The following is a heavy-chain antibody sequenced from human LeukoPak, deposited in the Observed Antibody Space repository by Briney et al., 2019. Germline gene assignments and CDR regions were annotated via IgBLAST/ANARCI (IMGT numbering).Heavy chain of an antibody. V-gene: IGHV4-34*01. J-gene: IGHJ6*02. Sequence: SETLSLTCAVYGGSFSGYYWSWIRQPPGKGLAWIGEINHSGSTNYNPSLKSRVTISVDTSKNQFSLRLSSVTAADTAVYYCARGYCSSTSCSNMDVWGQGTTVTVSS. CDR3: ARGYCSSTSCSNMDV. CDR2: INHSGST. CDR1: GGSFSGYY. D-gene: IGHD2-2*01.